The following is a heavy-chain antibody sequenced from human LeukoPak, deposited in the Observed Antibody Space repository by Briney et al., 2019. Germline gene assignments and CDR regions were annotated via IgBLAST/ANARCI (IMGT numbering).Heavy chain of an antibody. V-gene: IGHV4-39*07. CDR2: IYYSGST. D-gene: IGHD3-22*01. J-gene: IGHJ3*02. CDR1: GGSISSSSYY. Sequence: PSETLSPTCTVSGGSISSSSYYWGWIRQPPGKGLEWIGSIYYSGSTYYNPSLKSRVTISVDTSKNQFSLKLSSVTAADTAVYYCARGRHYDSSGYYPATGRDDAFDIWGQGTMVTVSS. CDR3: ARGRHYDSSGYYPATGRDDAFDI.